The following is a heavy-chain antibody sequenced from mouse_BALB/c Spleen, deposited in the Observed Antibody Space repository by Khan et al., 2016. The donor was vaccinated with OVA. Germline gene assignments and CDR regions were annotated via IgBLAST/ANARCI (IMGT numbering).Heavy chain of an antibody. CDR2: ISTYYGDA. Sequence: QVQLKQSGAELVRPGVSVKISCKGSGYTFTDFTMHWVKQSHAKSLEWIGVISTYYGDATYNQKFKGKATMTVDKASSTAYMELARLTSEDSAIYLGTRGGGGNRFAYWGQGTLVTVSA. CDR1: GYTFTDFT. J-gene: IGHJ3*01. CDR3: TRGGGGNRFAY. V-gene: IGHV1S137*01.